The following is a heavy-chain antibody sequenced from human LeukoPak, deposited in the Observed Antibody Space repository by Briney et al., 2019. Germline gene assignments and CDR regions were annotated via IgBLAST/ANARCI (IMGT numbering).Heavy chain of an antibody. CDR3: ARTTYYYDSTDLLENSAHYYFDY. J-gene: IGHJ4*02. CDR2: ISSSSSSYSYT. D-gene: IGHD3-22*01. CDR1: GFTFSSYS. Sequence: PGGSLRLSCAASGFTFSSYSMHWVRQAPGKGLEWVSSISSSSSSYSYTYYADSVKGRFTISRDNAKNALLLQMNSLRAEDTAVYYCARTTYYYDSTDLLENSAHYYFDYWGQGTLVTVSS. V-gene: IGHV3-21*01.